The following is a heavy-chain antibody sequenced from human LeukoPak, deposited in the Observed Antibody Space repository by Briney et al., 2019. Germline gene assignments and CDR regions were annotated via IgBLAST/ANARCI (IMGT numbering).Heavy chain of an antibody. V-gene: IGHV3-7*01. CDR2: IKYDGGAT. CDR3: ARDYGFGSGWFGAPFDY. D-gene: IGHD6-19*01. J-gene: IGHJ4*02. Sequence: GGSLRLSCAATGFIFTDYYMTWVRQAPGRGLEWVASIKYDGGATYYVDAVTGRFIIARDNAKNSLYLQMNSLRAEDTGVYFCARDYGFGSGWFGAPFDYLGQGTLVTVSS. CDR1: GFIFTDYY.